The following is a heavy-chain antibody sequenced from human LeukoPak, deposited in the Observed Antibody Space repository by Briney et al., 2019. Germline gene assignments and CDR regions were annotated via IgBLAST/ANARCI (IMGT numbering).Heavy chain of an antibody. CDR1: GFTFSSYS. Sequence: GGSLRLSCAASGFTFSSYSMNWVRQAPGKGLEWVSSISSSSSYIYYADSVKGRFTFSRDNAKNSLYLQMNSLRAEDTAVYYCARDLGSGSYKHAFDIWGQGTMVTVSS. CDR3: ARDLGSGSYKHAFDI. J-gene: IGHJ3*02. V-gene: IGHV3-21*01. CDR2: ISSSSSYI. D-gene: IGHD3-10*01.